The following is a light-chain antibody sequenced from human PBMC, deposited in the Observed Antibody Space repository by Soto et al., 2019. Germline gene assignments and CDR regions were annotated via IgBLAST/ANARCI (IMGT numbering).Light chain of an antibody. CDR2: WAS. CDR1: QSVLYSSNNKNY. CDR3: QQYYSTLT. J-gene: IGKJ1*01. Sequence: DIVMTQSPDSLAVSLGERATINCKSSQSVLYSSNNKNYLAWYQQKPGQPPKLLIYWASTRESGVPDRFSGSASGTDFTLTSSSLQAEDVAVYYCQQYYSTLTFGQGTKVEIK. V-gene: IGKV4-1*01.